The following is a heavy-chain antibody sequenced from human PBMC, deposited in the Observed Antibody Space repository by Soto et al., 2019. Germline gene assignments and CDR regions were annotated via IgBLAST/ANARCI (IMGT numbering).Heavy chain of an antibody. CDR1: GFTFSSDA. D-gene: IGHD2-8*01. CDR3: TRDDGECTNGVCYIRFDY. CDR2: ISYDGSNK. V-gene: IGHV3-30-3*01. J-gene: IGHJ4*02. Sequence: GGSLRLSCAASGFTFSSDAMHWVRQAPGKGLEWVAVISYDGSNKYYADSVKGRFTISRDNSKNTLYLQMDSLRAEDTAIYYCTRDDGECTNGVCYIRFDYWGQGTPVTVSS.